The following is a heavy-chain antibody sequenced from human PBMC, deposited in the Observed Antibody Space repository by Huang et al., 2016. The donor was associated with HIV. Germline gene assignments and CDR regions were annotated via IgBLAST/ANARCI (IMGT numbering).Heavy chain of an antibody. Sequence: QITLKESGPTLVKPTETLTLTCSFSGFSLNSKGVGVGGIRQPPGKALEWLALIYWDDDKRYMPSVMNKIIISRDTTKKQVVLTLTNVDRLDTGTYYCAHIGRLGDYYMDVWGNGTTVTVSS. CDR3: AHIGRLGDYYMDV. V-gene: IGHV2-5*02. D-gene: IGHD1-26*01. CDR1: GFSLNSKGVG. CDR2: IYWDDDK. J-gene: IGHJ6*03.